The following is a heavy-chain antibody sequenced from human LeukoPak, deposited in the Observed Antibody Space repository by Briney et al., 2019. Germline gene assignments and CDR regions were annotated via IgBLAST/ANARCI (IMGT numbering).Heavy chain of an antibody. J-gene: IGHJ4*02. V-gene: IGHV3-43*01. CDR2: IGWDGGST. CDR3: ARVGATEGYYFDY. D-gene: IGHD1-26*01. Sequence: GGSLRLSCAASGFTFDDYTMHWVRQAPGEGLEWVSLIGWDGGSTYYADSVKGRFTISRDNSKNSLYLQMNSLRTEDTALYYCARVGATEGYYFDYWGQGTLVTVSS. CDR1: GFTFDDYT.